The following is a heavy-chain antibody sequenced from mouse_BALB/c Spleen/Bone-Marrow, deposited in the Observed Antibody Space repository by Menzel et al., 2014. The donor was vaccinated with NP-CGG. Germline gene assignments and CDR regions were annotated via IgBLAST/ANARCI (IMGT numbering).Heavy chain of an antibody. CDR1: EFTLIDYS. J-gene: IGHJ2*01. CDR3: ATDKESVFFDC. CDR2: IRNKANGYTT. V-gene: IGHV7-3*02. Sequence: AKLVESGGGSVQPGGYKRLSCATSEFTLIDYSIKWVRKPPGKALEWLGFIRNKANGYTTEYSASVKGRFTISRDNSQSSHYLQMTPLRAEDSATYSGATDKESVFFDCCVQG.